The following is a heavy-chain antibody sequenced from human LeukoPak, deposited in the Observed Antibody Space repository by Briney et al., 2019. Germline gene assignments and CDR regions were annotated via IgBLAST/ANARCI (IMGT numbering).Heavy chain of an antibody. CDR2: IYYSGST. CDR1: GGSVSSGSYY. V-gene: IGHV4-61*01. D-gene: IGHD2-2*02. J-gene: IGHJ6*02. CDR3: ARADYQLLYGMDV. Sequence: PSETLSLTCTVSGGSVSSGSYYWSWIRQPPGKGLEWIGYIYYSGSTNYNPSLKSRVTISVGTSKNQFSLKLSSVTAADTAVYYCARADYQLLYGMDVWGQGTTVTVSS.